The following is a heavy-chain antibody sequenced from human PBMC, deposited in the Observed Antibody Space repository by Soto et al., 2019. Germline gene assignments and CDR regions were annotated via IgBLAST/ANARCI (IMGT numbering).Heavy chain of an antibody. J-gene: IGHJ6*02. CDR2: INPNSGGT. CDR1: GYTFTGYY. Sequence: GASVKVSCKASGYTFTGYYMHWVRQAPGQGLEWMGWINPNSGGTNYAQKFQGRVTMTRDTSISTAYMELSRLRSDDTAVYYCAREGGVVVITLSHGMDVWGQGTTVTVSS. CDR3: AREGGVVVITLSHGMDV. D-gene: IGHD3-22*01. V-gene: IGHV1-2*02.